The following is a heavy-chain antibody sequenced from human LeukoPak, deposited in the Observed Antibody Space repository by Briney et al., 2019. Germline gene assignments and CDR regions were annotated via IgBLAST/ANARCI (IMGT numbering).Heavy chain of an antibody. Sequence: GGSLRLSCAASGFTFSSYAMSWVRQAPGKELEWVSAISGSGGSTYYADSVKGRLTISRDNSKNTLYLQMNSLRAEDTAVYCCAKDLHAGYSSGWYNSYYYYGMDVWGQGTTVTVSS. CDR3: AKDLHAGYSSGWYNSYYYYGMDV. CDR2: ISGSGGST. CDR1: GFTFSSYA. J-gene: IGHJ6*02. D-gene: IGHD6-19*01. V-gene: IGHV3-23*01.